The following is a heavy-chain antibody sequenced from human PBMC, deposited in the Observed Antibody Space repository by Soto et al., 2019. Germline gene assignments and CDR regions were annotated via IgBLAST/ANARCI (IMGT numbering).Heavy chain of an antibody. CDR3: ARLFRGSFGDYLENYFDY. Sequence: PSETLSLTCTVSGGSISSSSYYWGWIRQPPGKGLEWIGSIYYSGSTYYNPSLKSRVTISVDTSKNHFSLKLSSVTAADTAVYYCARLFRGSFGDYLENYFDYWGQGTLVTVS. CDR2: IYYSGST. CDR1: GGSISSSSYY. V-gene: IGHV4-39*01. J-gene: IGHJ4*02. D-gene: IGHD4-17*01.